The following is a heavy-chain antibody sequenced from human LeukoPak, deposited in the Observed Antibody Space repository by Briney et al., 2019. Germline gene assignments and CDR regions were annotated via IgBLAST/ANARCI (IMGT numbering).Heavy chain of an antibody. D-gene: IGHD3-22*01. J-gene: IGHJ4*02. CDR1: GGSISSRDNY. CDR2: IYYSGST. V-gene: IGHV4-39*01. Sequence: SETLSLTCTVSGGSISSRDNYWGWFRQPPGKGLEWIGSIYYSGSTYYNPSLKSRVTISVDTSKNQFSLKLSSVTAADTAVYYCARHTFYYYDSSGYYERPFDYWGQGTLVTVSS. CDR3: ARHTFYYYDSSGYYERPFDY.